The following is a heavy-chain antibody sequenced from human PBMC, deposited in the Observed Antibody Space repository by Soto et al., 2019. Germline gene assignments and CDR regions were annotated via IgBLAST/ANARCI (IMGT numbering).Heavy chain of an antibody. CDR2: INSDGSST. CDR1: GFIFSGYW. J-gene: IGHJ4*02. V-gene: IGHV3-74*03. CDR3: ARLLGGSGCFIDY. D-gene: IGHD3-10*01. Sequence: EVQLVESGGGLVQPGGSLRLSCAASGFIFSGYWMHWVRRAPGKGLVWVSRINSDGSSTTYADSLKGRFTISRDNDKNTMYLQMNSLRAEDTAVYYCARLLGGSGCFIDYWGQGTLVTVSS.